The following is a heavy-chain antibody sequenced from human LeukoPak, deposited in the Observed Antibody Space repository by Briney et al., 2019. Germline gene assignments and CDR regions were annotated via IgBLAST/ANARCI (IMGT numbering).Heavy chain of an antibody. D-gene: IGHD5-24*01. J-gene: IGHJ4*02. CDR2: IWYDGSNK. CDR3: ARDLKRWLPSELDY. CDR1: GFTFSSYG. Sequence: GGSLRLSCAASGFTFSSYGMHWVRQAPGKGLEWVAVIWYDGSNKYYADSVKGRFTISRDNSKNTLYLQMNSLRAEDTAVYYCARDLKRWLPSELDYWGQGTLATVSS. V-gene: IGHV3-33*01.